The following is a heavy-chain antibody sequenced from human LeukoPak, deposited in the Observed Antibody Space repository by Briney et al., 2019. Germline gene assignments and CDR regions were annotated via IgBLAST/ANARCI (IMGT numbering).Heavy chain of an antibody. Sequence: GYLRCNGAASGFTVSSNYLSWVRTAPGKVLGWVSLIYKGGSTYYADSVKGRFTLSRDNSTNTPYIQMNSLRTEDTAVDYCAKGSGNIAAAGSFDYWGQGTLVTVSS. CDR3: AKGSGNIAAAGSFDY. CDR2: IYKGGST. CDR1: GFTVSSNY. D-gene: IGHD6-13*01. J-gene: IGHJ4*02. V-gene: IGHV3-66*02.